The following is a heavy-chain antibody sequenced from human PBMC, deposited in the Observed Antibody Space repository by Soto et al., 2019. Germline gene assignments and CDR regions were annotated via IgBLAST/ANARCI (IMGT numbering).Heavy chain of an antibody. V-gene: IGHV1-69*01. Sequence: QVQLVQSGAEVKKPGSSVKVSCKASGGSFSSYAISWVRQAPGQGLEWMGGIIPIVGTGNYAQNFQGRVTITADECTSTAYMALSSLRSDDTAMSYRASDLRAACRPGIDVWGQGTTVTVSS. CDR1: GGSFSSYA. CDR3: ASDLRAACRPGIDV. J-gene: IGHJ6*02. CDR2: IIPIVGTG. D-gene: IGHD6-13*01.